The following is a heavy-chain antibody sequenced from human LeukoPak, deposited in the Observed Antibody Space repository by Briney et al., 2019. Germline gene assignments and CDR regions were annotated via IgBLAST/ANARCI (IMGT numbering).Heavy chain of an antibody. J-gene: IGHJ3*02. D-gene: IGHD3-10*01. CDR2: IYYSGST. Sequence: SETLSLTCTVSGGSISSGDYYWSWIRQPPGKGLEWIGYIYYSGSTYYNPSLKSRVTISVDPSKNQFSLKLSSVTAADTAMYYCARQGSGSYYNELPTDAFDIWGQGTMVTVSS. V-gene: IGHV4-30-4*01. CDR3: ARQGSGSYYNELPTDAFDI. CDR1: GGSISSGDYY.